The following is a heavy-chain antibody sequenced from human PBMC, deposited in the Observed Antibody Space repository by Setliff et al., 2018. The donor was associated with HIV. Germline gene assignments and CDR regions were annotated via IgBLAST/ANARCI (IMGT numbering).Heavy chain of an antibody. Sequence: SETLSLTCTIFGDSISSSYYSWSWIRQSPGKGLHWIGTVSYDGTTYYNPTLDSRVSISVEASGIQFSLNLTSVTASDTAFYFCARHAFNGGWFGQVLLPYFDNLGRGILVTVSS. J-gene: IGHJ4*02. V-gene: IGHV4-39*01. D-gene: IGHD3-10*01. CDR2: VSYDGTT. CDR3: ARHAFNGGWFGQVLLPYFDN. CDR1: GDSISSSYYS.